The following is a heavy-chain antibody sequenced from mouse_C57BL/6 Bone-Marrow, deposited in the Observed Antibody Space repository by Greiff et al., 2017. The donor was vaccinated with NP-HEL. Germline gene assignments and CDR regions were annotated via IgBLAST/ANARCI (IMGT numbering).Heavy chain of an antibody. V-gene: IGHV1-26*01. CDR1: GYTFTDYY. Sequence: VQLQQSGPELVKPGASVKISCKASGYTFTDYYMNWVKQSHGKSLEWIGDINPNNGGTSYNQKFKGKATLTVDKSSSTAYMELRSLTSEDSAVYYCARWHYGSSSLAMDYWGQGTSVTVSS. J-gene: IGHJ4*01. CDR2: INPNNGGT. D-gene: IGHD1-1*01. CDR3: ARWHYGSSSLAMDY.